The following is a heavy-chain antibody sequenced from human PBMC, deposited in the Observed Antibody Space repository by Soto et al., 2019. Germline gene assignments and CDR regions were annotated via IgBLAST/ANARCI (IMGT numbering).Heavy chain of an antibody. V-gene: IGHV3-9*01. D-gene: IGHD3-10*01. CDR3: AKGKRITMVRGVLGAFDI. CDR2: ISWNSGSI. Sequence: PGGSLRLSCAASGFTFGDYAMQWVRQAPGKGLEWVSGISWNSGSIGYADSVKGRFTISRDNAKNSLHLQMNSLRAEDTALYYCAKGKRITMVRGVLGAFDIWGQGTMVT. CDR1: GFTFGDYA. J-gene: IGHJ3*02.